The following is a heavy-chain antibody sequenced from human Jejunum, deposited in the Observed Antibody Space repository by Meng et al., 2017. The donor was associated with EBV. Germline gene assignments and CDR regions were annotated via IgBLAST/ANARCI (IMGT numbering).Heavy chain of an antibody. CDR3: AKRMPGTGFDY. Sequence: QLQLEESGPGLVKPSDTLSLTCAVSGYSMSNSNWWCWIRQPPGKGLEWIGYIYYTGTTYYNQSLKSRVTMSIDTSKNHFSLKLTSVTTMDTAVYYCAKRMPGTGFDYWGQGTLVTVSS. D-gene: IGHD1-1*01. CDR1: GYSMSNSNW. CDR2: IYYTGTT. J-gene: IGHJ4*02. V-gene: IGHV4-28*01.